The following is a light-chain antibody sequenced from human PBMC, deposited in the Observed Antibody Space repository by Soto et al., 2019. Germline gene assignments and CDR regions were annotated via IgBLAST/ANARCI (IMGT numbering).Light chain of an antibody. J-gene: IGKJ1*01. CDR2: DAS. CDR3: QQYNSYSIT. CDR1: QSISSW. Sequence: DIQMTQSPSTLSASVGDRVTITCRASQSISSWLAWYQQKPGKAPKLLIYDASSLESGVPSRFSGSGSGTEFTLTISSLHADDFATYYCQQYNSYSITFGQGTKVEIK. V-gene: IGKV1-5*01.